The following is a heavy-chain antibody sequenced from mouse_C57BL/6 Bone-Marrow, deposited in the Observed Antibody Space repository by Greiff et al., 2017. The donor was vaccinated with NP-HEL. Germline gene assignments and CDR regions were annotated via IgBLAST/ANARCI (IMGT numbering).Heavy chain of an antibody. CDR3: ARRGWLLSFAY. D-gene: IGHD2-3*01. J-gene: IGHJ3*01. CDR1: GYTFTNYW. V-gene: IGHV1-63*01. CDR2: IYPGGGYT. Sequence: VQLQESGAELVRPGTSVKMSCKASGYTFTNYWIGWAKQRPGHGLEWIGDIYPGGGYTNYNEKFKGKATLTADKSSSTAYMQFSSLTSEDSAIYYCARRGWLLSFAYWGQGTLVTVSA.